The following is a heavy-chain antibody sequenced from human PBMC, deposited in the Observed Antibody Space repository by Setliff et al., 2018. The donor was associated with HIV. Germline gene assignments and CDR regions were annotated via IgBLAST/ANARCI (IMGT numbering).Heavy chain of an antibody. CDR1: GGSIHGFY. D-gene: IGHD7-27*01. CDR2: MYTSGSF. Sequence: SETLSLTCTVSGGSIHGFYWTWVRQPPGKELEWIGYMYTSGSFRYNPSLESRVAISVDTSNNQFSLKLNSVTAADTAVYCCARAPTGELDFWGQGTLVTVSS. CDR3: ARAPTGELDF. J-gene: IGHJ4*02. V-gene: IGHV4-4*08.